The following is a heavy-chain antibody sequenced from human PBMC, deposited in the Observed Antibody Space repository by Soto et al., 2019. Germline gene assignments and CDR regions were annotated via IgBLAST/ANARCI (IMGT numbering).Heavy chain of an antibody. V-gene: IGHV4-34*01. CDR3: ARDRKKKNGDIYGGMDV. Sequence: SETLSLTCAVYGGAFSGYYWSWIRQPPGKGLEWIGEINHSGSTNYNPSLKSRVTISVDTSKNQFSLKLSSVTAADTAVYYCARDRKKKNGDIYGGMDVWGQGTTVTVSS. CDR1: GGAFSGYY. D-gene: IGHD4-17*01. J-gene: IGHJ6*02. CDR2: INHSGST.